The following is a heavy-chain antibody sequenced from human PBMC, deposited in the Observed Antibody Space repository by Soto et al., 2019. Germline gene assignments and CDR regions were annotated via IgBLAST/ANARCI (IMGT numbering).Heavy chain of an antibody. CDR1: GYTFASYY. J-gene: IGHJ6*01. CDR2: INPSGGST. CDR3: AREATTLGFYVFGGGYADYSVSVMDF. V-gene: IGHV1-46*01. D-gene: IGHD3-3*01. Sequence: GESLKVSCKASGYTFASYYMHWVRQAPGQGLEWMGIINPSGGSTSYAQKFQGRVTMTRDTSTSTVYMELSSLRSEDTAVYYCAREATTLGFYVFGGGYADYSVSVMDFWVKGST.